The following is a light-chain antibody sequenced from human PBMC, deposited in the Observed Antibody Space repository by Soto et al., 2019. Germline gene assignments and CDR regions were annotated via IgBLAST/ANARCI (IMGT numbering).Light chain of an antibody. V-gene: IGKV4-1*01. CDR2: WAS. CDR1: QSVLYSSNNKNY. CDR3: QQYYSTPLT. J-gene: IGKJ4*01. Sequence: DIVMTQSPDSLAVSLGERATINCKSSQSVLYSSNNKNYLAWYQHKPGQPPKVLIYWASTRESGVPDRFSDSGSGTDFTLTISSLQAEDVAVYFCQQYYSTPLTFGGGTKVEIK.